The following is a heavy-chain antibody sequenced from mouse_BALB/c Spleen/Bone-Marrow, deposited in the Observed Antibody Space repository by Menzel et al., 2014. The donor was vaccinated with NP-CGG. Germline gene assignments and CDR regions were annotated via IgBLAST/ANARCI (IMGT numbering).Heavy chain of an antibody. V-gene: IGHV2-5*01. D-gene: IGHD2-2*01. J-gene: IGHJ4*01. CDR2: IWRGGST. Sequence: QVQLKQSGPGLVQPSQSLSITCTVSGFSLTSYGVHWVRQSPGKGLEWLGVIWRGGSTDYNAAFMSRLSITKDNSKSQVFFKMNSLQADDTAIYYCAKKREIYYGYGAMDYWDQGTSVTVSS. CDR3: AKKREIYYGYGAMDY. CDR1: GFSLTSYG.